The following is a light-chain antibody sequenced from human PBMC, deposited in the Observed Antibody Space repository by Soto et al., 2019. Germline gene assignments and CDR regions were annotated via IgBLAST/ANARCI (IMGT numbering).Light chain of an antibody. CDR3: QQYVSSPRT. J-gene: IGKJ1*01. V-gene: IGKV3-20*01. CDR2: GAS. CDR1: QSVSNSY. Sequence: EIVLTQPPGTLSLSPGERATLSCRASQSVSNSYLAWYQQIPGQAPRLLIYGASSRAPGIPDRFTGSGSGTDFTLTISRLEPEDFAAYYCQQYVSSPRTVGQGTKVDSK.